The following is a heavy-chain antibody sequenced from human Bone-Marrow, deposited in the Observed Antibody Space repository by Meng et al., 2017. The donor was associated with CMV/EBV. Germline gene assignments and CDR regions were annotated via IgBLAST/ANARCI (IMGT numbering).Heavy chain of an antibody. CDR3: ARIDLRLPPDCSSTSCYLGDDY. J-gene: IGHJ4*02. D-gene: IGHD2-2*01. CDR1: GYTFTSYG. Sequence: ASVKVSCKASGYTFTSYGINWVRQATGQGLEWMGWMNPNSGNTGYAQKFQGRVTMTRNTSISTAYMELSSLRSEDTAVYYCARIDLRLPPDCSSTSCYLGDDYWGQGTLVTVSS. CDR2: MNPNSGNT. V-gene: IGHV1-8*01.